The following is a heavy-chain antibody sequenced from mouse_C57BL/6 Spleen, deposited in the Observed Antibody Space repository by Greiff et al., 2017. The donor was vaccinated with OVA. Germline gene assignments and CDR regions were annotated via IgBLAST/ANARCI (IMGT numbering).Heavy chain of an antibody. CDR3: ARGGYYGSSPSYWYFDV. CDR1: GYTFTSYW. V-gene: IGHV1-64*01. CDR2: IHPNSGST. Sequence: QVQLQQPGAELVQPGASVKLSCKASGYTFTSYWMHWVKQRPGQGLEWIGMIHPNSGSTNYNEKFKSKATLTVDKSSSPAYMQLSSLTSEDSAVYYCARGGYYGSSPSYWYFDVWGTGTTVTVSS. J-gene: IGHJ1*03. D-gene: IGHD1-1*01.